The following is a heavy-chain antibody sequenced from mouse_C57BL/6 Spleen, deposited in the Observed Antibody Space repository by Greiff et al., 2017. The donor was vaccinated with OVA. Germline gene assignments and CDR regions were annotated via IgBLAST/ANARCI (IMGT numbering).Heavy chain of an antibody. CDR3: ARQLLYYFDY. J-gene: IGHJ2*01. V-gene: IGHV1-69*01. CDR2: IDPSDSYT. Sequence: QVQLQQPGAELVMPGASVKLSCKASGYTFTSYWMHWVQQRPGQGLEWIGEIDPSDSYTNYNQQFKGKSTLTVDKSSSTAYMQLSSLTSADSAVYYWARQLLYYFDYWGQGTTRTVSS. CDR1: GYTFTSYW. D-gene: IGHD4-1*02.